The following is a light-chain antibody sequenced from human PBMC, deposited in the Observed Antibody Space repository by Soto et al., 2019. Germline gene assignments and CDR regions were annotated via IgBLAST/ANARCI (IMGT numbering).Light chain of an antibody. Sequence: EVVLTQSPATLSLSPGERATLSCRASQSVTRSSLAWYQQKPGQSPRLLISGASSRATGIPDRISGGGSGTDFIFNITSLEPEDFAMYYCLHYGTAQWTFGQGTKVDIK. CDR2: GAS. CDR3: LHYGTAQWT. V-gene: IGKV3-20*01. J-gene: IGKJ1*01. CDR1: QSVTRSS.